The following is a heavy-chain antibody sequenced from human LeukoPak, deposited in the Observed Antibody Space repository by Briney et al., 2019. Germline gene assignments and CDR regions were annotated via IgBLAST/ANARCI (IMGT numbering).Heavy chain of an antibody. Sequence: GGSLRLSCAASGFTFSDYYMSWIRQAPGKGLEWVSYISSSGSTIYYADSVKGRFTISRDNAKNSLYLQMNSLRAEDTAVYYCARGKERAYSSSSFFDYWGQGTLVTVSS. CDR2: ISSSGSTI. CDR3: ARGKERAYSSSSFFDY. J-gene: IGHJ4*02. D-gene: IGHD6-6*01. V-gene: IGHV3-11*01. CDR1: GFTFSDYY.